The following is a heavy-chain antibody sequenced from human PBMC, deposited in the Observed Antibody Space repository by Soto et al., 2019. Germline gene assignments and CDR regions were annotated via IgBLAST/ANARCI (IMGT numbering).Heavy chain of an antibody. CDR3: ARDRSGVSPLYYFDY. Sequence: QVQLVESGGGVVQPGRSLRLSCAASGFTFSSYGMHWVRQAPGKGLEWVAVIWYDGSNKYYADSVKGRFTISRDNSKNTLYLQMNSLRAEDTAVYYCARDRSGVSPLYYFDYWGQGTLVTVSS. D-gene: IGHD3-10*01. CDR1: GFTFSSYG. J-gene: IGHJ4*02. V-gene: IGHV3-33*01. CDR2: IWYDGSNK.